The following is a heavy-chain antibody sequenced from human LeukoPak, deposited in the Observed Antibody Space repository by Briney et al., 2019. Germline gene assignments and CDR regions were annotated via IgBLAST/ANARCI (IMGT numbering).Heavy chain of an antibody. Sequence: SETLSLTCTVSGGSISSYYWSWIRQPAGKGLEWIGRIYTSGSTNYNPSLKSRVTMSVDTSKNQFSLKLSSVTAADTAVYYCARDTYSYGSGSYPLDYWGQGTLVTVSS. J-gene: IGHJ4*02. D-gene: IGHD3-10*01. V-gene: IGHV4-4*07. CDR2: IYTSGST. CDR1: GGSISSYY. CDR3: ARDTYSYGSGSYPLDY.